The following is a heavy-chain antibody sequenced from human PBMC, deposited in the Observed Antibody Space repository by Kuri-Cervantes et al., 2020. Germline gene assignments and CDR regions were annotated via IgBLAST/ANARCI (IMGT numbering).Heavy chain of an antibody. CDR1: GGSISSYY. J-gene: IGHJ4*02. Sequence: GSLRLSCTVSGGSISSYYWSWIRQPPGKGLEWIGYIYYSGSTNYNPSLKSRVTISVDTSKNQFSLKLSSVTAADTAVYYCARCSSGGSCYLDYWGQGTLVTVSS. D-gene: IGHD2-15*01. V-gene: IGHV4-59*01. CDR3: ARCSSGGSCYLDY. CDR2: IYYSGST.